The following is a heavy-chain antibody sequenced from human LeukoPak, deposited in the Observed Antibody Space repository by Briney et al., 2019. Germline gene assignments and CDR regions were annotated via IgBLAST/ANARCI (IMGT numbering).Heavy chain of an antibody. CDR3: ARASVAHENWFDP. D-gene: IGHD2-21*01. CDR2: INHNSGGT. J-gene: IGHJ5*02. V-gene: IGHV1-2*06. CDR1: GYTFTGYY. Sequence: ASVKVSCKASGYTFTGYYMHWMRQAPGQGLEWMGRINHNSGGTHYAQKFQDRVTMNRDTSISTAYMELSRLRSDDTAVYYCARASVAHENWFDPWGQGTLVTVSS.